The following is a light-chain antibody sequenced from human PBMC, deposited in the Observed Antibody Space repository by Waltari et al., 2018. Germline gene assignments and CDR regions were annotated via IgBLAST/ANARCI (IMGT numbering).Light chain of an antibody. CDR1: TLEQNY. CDR2: QDN. V-gene: IGLV3-1*01. J-gene: IGLJ2*01. CDR3: QTYDGTTIL. Sequence: SYELTQPRSLSVSPGQTAILTCSGETLEQNYASWYQQRPGQSPVLVIYQDNNRPPVIPERFSGSGSGTTATLTISGTQVGDEADYYCQTYDGTTILFGGGTKLTVL.